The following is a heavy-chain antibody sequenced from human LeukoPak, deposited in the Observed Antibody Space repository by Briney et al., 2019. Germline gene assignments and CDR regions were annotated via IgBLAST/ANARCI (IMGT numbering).Heavy chain of an antibody. Sequence: ASVKVSCKASGGTFSSYAISWVRQAPGQGLEWMGGIIPIFGTANYAQKFQGRVTITADESTSTAYMELSSLRSEDTAVYYCAREGRWFGELFSYFDYWGQGTLVTVSS. CDR2: IIPIFGTA. D-gene: IGHD3-10*01. CDR3: AREGRWFGELFSYFDY. J-gene: IGHJ4*02. V-gene: IGHV1-69*13. CDR1: GGTFSSYA.